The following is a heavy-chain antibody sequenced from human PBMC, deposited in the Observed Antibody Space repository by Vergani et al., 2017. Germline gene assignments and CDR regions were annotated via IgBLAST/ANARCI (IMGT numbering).Heavy chain of an antibody. V-gene: IGHV1-18*01. CDR2: ISAYNGNT. CDR3: ARVGIAAAKLEQTPHYYGMDV. D-gene: IGHD6-13*01. Sequence: QVPLVQSGAEVKKPGASVKVSCTASGYTFTSYGISWVRQAPGQGLEWMGWISAYNGNTNYAQKLKGRVTMTTDTSTSTAYMELRSLRSDDTAVYYCARVGIAAAKLEQTPHYYGMDVWGQGTTVTVSS. J-gene: IGHJ6*02. CDR1: GYTFTSYG.